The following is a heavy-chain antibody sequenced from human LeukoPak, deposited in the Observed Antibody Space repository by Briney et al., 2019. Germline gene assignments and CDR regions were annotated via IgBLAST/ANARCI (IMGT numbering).Heavy chain of an antibody. D-gene: IGHD2-21*02. V-gene: IGHV3-48*03. CDR1: GFTLSSYG. Sequence: GGSLRLSCAASGFTLSSYGMNWVRQAPGKGPEWISYISRSGSTIYYADSVKGRFTISRDNAKNSLYLQMSSLGAEDTAVYYCSRDRGGGDIYFDYWGQGTLVTVSS. CDR3: SRDRGGGDIYFDY. J-gene: IGHJ4*02. CDR2: ISRSGSTI.